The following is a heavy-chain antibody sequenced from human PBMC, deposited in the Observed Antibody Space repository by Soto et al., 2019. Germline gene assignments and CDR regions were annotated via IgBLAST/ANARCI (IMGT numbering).Heavy chain of an antibody. Sequence: GGSLRLSCAASGFTFDDYAMHWVRQAPGKGLEWVSGISWNSGSIGYADSVKGRFTISRDNAKNSLYLQMNSLRAEDTALYYCAKDFRFGSGWYGMDVWGQGTTVTVSS. CDR2: ISWNSGSI. J-gene: IGHJ6*02. D-gene: IGHD6-19*01. CDR3: AKDFRFGSGWYGMDV. V-gene: IGHV3-9*01. CDR1: GFTFDDYA.